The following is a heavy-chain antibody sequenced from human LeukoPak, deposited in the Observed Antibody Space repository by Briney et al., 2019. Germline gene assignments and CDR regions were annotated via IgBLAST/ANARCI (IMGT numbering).Heavy chain of an antibody. CDR2: IYTGGGT. CDR3: ARGFQDENGFKNYFDS. V-gene: IGHV3-66*01. Sequence: GGSLRLSCAASGFTVSSKYMHWVRQAPGKGMEWVSTIYTGGGTYYAASVRDRFSISRDNSKNSLYLQMNSLRAEDTAVYYCARGFQDENGFKNYFDSWGQGTLVTVSS. J-gene: IGHJ4*02. D-gene: IGHD5-24*01. CDR1: GFTVSSKY.